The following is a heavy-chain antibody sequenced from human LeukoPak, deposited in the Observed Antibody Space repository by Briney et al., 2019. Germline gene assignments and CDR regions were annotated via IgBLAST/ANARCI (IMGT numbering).Heavy chain of an antibody. J-gene: IGHJ5*02. D-gene: IGHD4-17*01. CDR2: ITGSGGST. CDR3: AKDQTGDYGDYLNP. CDR1: GFTFSTYA. V-gene: IGHV3-23*01. Sequence: GGSLRLSCAASGFTFSTYAMHWVRQAPGKGLEWVSAITGSGGSTNYADSVKGRFTISRDNSKNTLYLQMNSLRAEDTAVYYCAKDQTGDYGDYLNPWGQGTLVTVSS.